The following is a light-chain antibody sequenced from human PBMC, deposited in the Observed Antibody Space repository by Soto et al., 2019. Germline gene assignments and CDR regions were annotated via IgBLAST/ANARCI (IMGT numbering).Light chain of an antibody. CDR3: QQYNSYSQT. CDR2: AAS. Sequence: DIQMTKSPSFLSESVGDRVSITCPASQSIASYLNWSQQKPGKAPKLLIYAASSLQSGVPSRFSGSGSGTDFTLTISSLQPEDFATYYCQQYNSYSQTFGQGTKVDIK. V-gene: IGKV1-39*01. CDR1: QSIASY. J-gene: IGKJ1*01.